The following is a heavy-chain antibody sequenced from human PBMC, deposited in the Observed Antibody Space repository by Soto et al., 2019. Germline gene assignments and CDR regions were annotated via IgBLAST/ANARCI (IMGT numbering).Heavy chain of an antibody. CDR1: GFTFSIYV. Sequence: GGSLRLSCAASGFTFSIYVMQWVRHAPGKGLEWVAVISYDGSNKYYADSVKGRFTISRDNSKHTLFLQMNSLRPEDTAVYYCAKDLEGYCSSTSCYTYFGLDVWGQGTTVTVSS. CDR2: ISYDGSNK. D-gene: IGHD2-2*01. CDR3: AKDLEGYCSSTSCYTYFGLDV. J-gene: IGHJ6*02. V-gene: IGHV3-30*18.